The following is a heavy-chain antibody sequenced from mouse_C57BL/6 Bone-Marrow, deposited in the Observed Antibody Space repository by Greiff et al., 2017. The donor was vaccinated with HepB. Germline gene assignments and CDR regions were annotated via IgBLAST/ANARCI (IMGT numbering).Heavy chain of an antibody. V-gene: IGHV1-7*01. D-gene: IGHD1-1*01. CDR3: ARSKAITTVVANYYAMDY. Sequence: VHLVESGAELAKPGASVKLSCKASGYTFTSYWMHWVKQRPGQGLEWIGYINPSSGYTKYNQKFKDKATLTADKSSSTAYMQLSSLTYEDSAVYYCARSKAITTVVANYYAMDYWGQGTSVTVSS. CDR2: INPSSGYT. J-gene: IGHJ4*01. CDR1: GYTFTSYW.